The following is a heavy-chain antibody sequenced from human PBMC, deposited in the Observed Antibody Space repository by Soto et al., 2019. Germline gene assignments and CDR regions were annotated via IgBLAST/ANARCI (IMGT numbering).Heavy chain of an antibody. CDR2: MNPNSGNT. Sequence: QVPLVQSGAEVKKPGASVKVSCKASGYTFTSYDINWVRQATGQGLEWMGWMNPNSGNTGYAQKFQGRVTMTRNTSISTAYMELSSLRSEDTAVYYCARSRDYDFWSGYYTWYFDYWGQGTLVTVSS. CDR1: GYTFTSYD. D-gene: IGHD3-3*01. CDR3: ARSRDYDFWSGYYTWYFDY. V-gene: IGHV1-8*01. J-gene: IGHJ4*02.